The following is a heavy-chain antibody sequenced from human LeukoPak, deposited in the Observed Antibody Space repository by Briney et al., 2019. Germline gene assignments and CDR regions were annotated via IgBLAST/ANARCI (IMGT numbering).Heavy chain of an antibody. CDR2: IYYSGST. CDR3: ASSYCSGGSCYSGWWVWFDP. D-gene: IGHD2-15*01. Sequence: PSETLSLTCTVSGGSISSGDYYWSRIRQPPGKGLEWIGYIYYSGSTYYNPSLKSRVTISVDTSKNQFSLKLSSVTAADTAVYYCASSYCSGGSCYSGWWVWFDPWGQGTLVTVSS. V-gene: IGHV4-30-4*01. J-gene: IGHJ5*02. CDR1: GGSISSGDYY.